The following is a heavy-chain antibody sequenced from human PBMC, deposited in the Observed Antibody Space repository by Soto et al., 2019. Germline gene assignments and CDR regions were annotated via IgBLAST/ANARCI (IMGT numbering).Heavy chain of an antibody. D-gene: IGHD2-15*01. V-gene: IGHV3-7*01. Sequence: GGSLRLSCAASGFTFSSYWMSWVRQAPGKGLEWVANIKQDGSEKYYVDSVKGRLTISRDNAKNSLYLQMNSLRAEDTTVYYCARDQRYCSGGSCSHYYYYYMDVWGKGTTVTVSS. CDR2: IKQDGSEK. CDR3: ARDQRYCSGGSCSHYYYYYMDV. J-gene: IGHJ6*03. CDR1: GFTFSSYW.